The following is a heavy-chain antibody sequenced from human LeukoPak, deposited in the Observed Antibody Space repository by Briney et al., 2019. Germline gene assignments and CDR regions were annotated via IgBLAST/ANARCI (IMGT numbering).Heavy chain of an antibody. Sequence: PSETLSLTCAVYGGSFGGYYWSWIRQPPGKGLEWIGEINHSGSTNYNPSLKSRVTISVDTSKNQFSLKLSSVTAADTAVYYCATAPARVRVGATDYWGQGTLVTVSS. J-gene: IGHJ4*02. D-gene: IGHD1-26*01. CDR2: INHSGST. CDR1: GGSFGGYY. CDR3: ATAPARVRVGATDY. V-gene: IGHV4-34*01.